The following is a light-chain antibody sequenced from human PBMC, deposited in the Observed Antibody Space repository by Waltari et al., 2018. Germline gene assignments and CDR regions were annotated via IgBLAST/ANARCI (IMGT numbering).Light chain of an antibody. V-gene: IGLV1-40*01. CDR3: LSYDSSLSARL. J-gene: IGLJ2*01. CDR2: QHN. Sequence: QSVLTQPPSVSGAPGQRVTLPCAWSRSNIGRFSVSWYQQFPGTTPKLLIYQHNKRPSGVSDRFSGSTSGTSASLTITGLQTEDEADYYCLSYDSSLSARLFGGGTRLTVL. CDR1: RSNIGRFS.